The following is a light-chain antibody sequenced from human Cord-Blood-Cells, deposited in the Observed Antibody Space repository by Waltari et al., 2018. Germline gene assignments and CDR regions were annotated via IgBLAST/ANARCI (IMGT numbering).Light chain of an antibody. J-gene: IGLJ1*01. V-gene: IGLV2-8*01. CDR3: SSYAGSNNFV. Sequence: QSALTQPPSASGSPGQSVTISCTGTSSDVCGYNYVSWYQQHPGKAPKRMIYEVSTRPSGFPDRFSVSTSANTASLTVSGLQAEDEADYYCSSYAGSNNFVFGTGTKVTVL. CDR1: SSDVCGYNY. CDR2: EVS.